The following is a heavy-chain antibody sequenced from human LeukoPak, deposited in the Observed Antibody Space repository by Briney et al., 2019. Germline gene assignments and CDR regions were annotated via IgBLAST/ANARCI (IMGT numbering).Heavy chain of an antibody. D-gene: IGHD3-22*01. Sequence: SQTLSLTCNVSGGSISSGGGYYWSWIRQRPGKGLEWIGYIYYSGTTYYNPSLKSRVTLSVDTSKNQFSLKLSSVTAADTAVYYCARDSSGYYSFDYWGQGTLVSVSP. CDR3: ARDSSGYYSFDY. J-gene: IGHJ4*02. V-gene: IGHV4-31*03. CDR2: IYYSGTT. CDR1: GGSISSGGGYY.